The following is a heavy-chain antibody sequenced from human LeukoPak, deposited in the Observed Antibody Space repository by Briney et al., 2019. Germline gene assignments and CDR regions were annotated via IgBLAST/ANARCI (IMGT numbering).Heavy chain of an antibody. CDR1: GYSFTGYY. V-gene: IGHV1-2*06. J-gene: IGHJ4*02. D-gene: IGHD6-19*01. CDR2: INPNSGDT. CDR3: ARVTNSGWYTDF. Sequence: GASVKVSCKASGYSFTGYYIQWVRQAHGQGLEWVGRINPNSGDTNYAQKSQGRVTMTRDTSVSTVYMQLTRLRSDDTAVYYCARVTNSGWYTDFWGQGTLITVSS.